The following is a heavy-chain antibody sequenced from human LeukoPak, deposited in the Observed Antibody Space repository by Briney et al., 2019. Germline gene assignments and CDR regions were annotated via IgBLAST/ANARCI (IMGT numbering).Heavy chain of an antibody. CDR3: ARFTTLGSQIWVDP. D-gene: IGHD3-16*01. Sequence: SETLSLTCSVSGGSLSSYYWSWFRQPPGKRLEWIGHIYSSGITNYNPSLRSRITISLDTSKYQFSLNLGSVTAADTAVYYCARFTTLGSQIWVDPWGQGILVTVSS. CDR1: GGSLSSYY. CDR2: IYSSGIT. V-gene: IGHV4-4*09. J-gene: IGHJ5*02.